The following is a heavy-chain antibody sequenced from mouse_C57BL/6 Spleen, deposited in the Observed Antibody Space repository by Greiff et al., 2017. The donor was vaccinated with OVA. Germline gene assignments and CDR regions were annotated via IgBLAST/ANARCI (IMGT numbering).Heavy chain of an antibody. CDR2: ISDGGSYT. D-gene: IGHD3-2*02. CDR1: GFTFSSYA. CDR3: ARDSSGGRGYFDY. V-gene: IGHV5-4*01. Sequence: EVKLVESGGGLVKPGGSLKLSCAASGFTFSSYAMSWVRQTPEKRLEWVATISDGGSYTYYPDNVKGRFTISRDNAKNNLYLQMSHLKSEDTAMYYCARDSSGGRGYFDYWGQGTTLTVSS. J-gene: IGHJ2*01.